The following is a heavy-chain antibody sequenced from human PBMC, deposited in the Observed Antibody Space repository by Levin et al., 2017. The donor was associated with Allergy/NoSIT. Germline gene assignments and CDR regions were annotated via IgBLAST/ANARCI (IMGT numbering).Heavy chain of an antibody. CDR2: IGSNGDNP. V-gene: IGHV3-64*02. CDR1: GFTFNLFP. Sequence: GESLKISCAASGFTFNLFPMHWVRQAPGKGLEFVSSIGSNGDNPFYADSVKGRFTISRDNSKNTLYLQMGSLTAEDMAVYYCVRDRDSGWSFDYWGQGTLVTVSS. J-gene: IGHJ4*02. CDR3: VRDRDSGWSFDY. D-gene: IGHD6-19*01.